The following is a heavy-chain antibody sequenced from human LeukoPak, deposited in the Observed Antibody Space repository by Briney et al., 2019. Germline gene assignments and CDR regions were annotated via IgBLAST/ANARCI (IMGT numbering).Heavy chain of an antibody. CDR2: ISSSGSTI. CDR1: GFTFSSYE. J-gene: IGHJ6*04. D-gene: IGHD3-10*02. Sequence: GGSLRLSCATSGFTFSSYEMNWVRKAPGKGLELVSYISSSGSTIYYADSVKDRFTISRDNAKNLLYLQMNSLRAEDTAVYYCAELGITMIGGVWGKGTTVTISS. CDR3: AELGITMIGGV. V-gene: IGHV3-48*03.